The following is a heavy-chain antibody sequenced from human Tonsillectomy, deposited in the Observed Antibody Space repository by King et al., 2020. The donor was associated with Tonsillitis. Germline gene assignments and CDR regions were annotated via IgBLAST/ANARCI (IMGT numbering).Heavy chain of an antibody. CDR3: AREADYYDSSGYPAD. Sequence: LQLVESGGGLVQPGGSLRLSCAASGFTFSSYWMSWVRQAPGKGLEWGANIKQDGSEKYYVDAVKGRFTISRDNAKNSLYLQMNSLRAEDTAVYYCAREADYYDSSGYPADWGQGTLVTVSS. CDR2: IKQDGSEK. J-gene: IGHJ4*02. D-gene: IGHD3-22*01. V-gene: IGHV3-7*01. CDR1: GFTFSSYW.